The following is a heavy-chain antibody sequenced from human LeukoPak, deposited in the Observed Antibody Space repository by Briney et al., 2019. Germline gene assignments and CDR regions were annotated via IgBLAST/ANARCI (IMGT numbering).Heavy chain of an antibody. CDR2: LSGSGAKT. D-gene: IGHD1-7*01. CDR3: AKDQNYAFDY. Sequence: GGSLRLSCAASGFAFSTFAMSWVRQAPGKGLEWVSALSGSGAKTYYADSVKGRFTISRDNSENSLYLQMNSLRAEDTAIYFCAKDQNYAFDYWGQGALVTVSS. J-gene: IGHJ4*02. V-gene: IGHV3-23*01. CDR1: GFAFSTFA.